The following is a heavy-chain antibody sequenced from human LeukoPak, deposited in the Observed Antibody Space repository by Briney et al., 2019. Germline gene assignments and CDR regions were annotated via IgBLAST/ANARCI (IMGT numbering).Heavy chain of an antibody. Sequence: ETPSLTCTLPGGSLSSYYWSWIRHPPGEGLGWIGYIYYSGSTNYNPSLKSRVTISVDTSKNQFSLKLSSVTAADTAVYYCARQVYDTHLRNWFDPWGQGTLVTVSS. J-gene: IGHJ5*02. V-gene: IGHV4-59*08. D-gene: IGHD3-22*01. CDR2: IYYSGST. CDR1: GGSLSSYY. CDR3: ARQVYDTHLRNWFDP.